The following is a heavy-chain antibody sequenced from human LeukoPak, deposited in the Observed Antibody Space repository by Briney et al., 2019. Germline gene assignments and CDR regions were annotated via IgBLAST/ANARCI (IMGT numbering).Heavy chain of an antibody. CDR2: IYPGDSDT. CDR3: ARGEMRYSGGYCYDY. Sequence: GESLKISCKGSGYSFSSYWIAWVRQMPGKGLEWMGIIYPGDSDTRYSPSFQGQVTISADKSISTAYLQWSSLKASDTAMYYCARGEMRYSGGYCYDYCGQGTLVTVSS. D-gene: IGHD2-21*01. V-gene: IGHV5-51*01. CDR1: GYSFSSYW. J-gene: IGHJ4*02.